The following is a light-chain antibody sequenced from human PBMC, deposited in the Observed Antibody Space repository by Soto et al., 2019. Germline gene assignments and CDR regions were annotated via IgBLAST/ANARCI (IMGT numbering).Light chain of an antibody. J-gene: IGLJ3*02. Sequence: QPVLTQPPSASGTPGQRVTISCSGSTSNLGTNYVYWYQQLPGTAPKLLIYRNNERPSGVPDRFSGSKSGTSAALAISGLRSDDDADYYCAAWDDSLSGFWVFGGGTKLTVL. CDR3: AAWDDSLSGFWV. CDR1: TSNLGTNY. V-gene: IGLV1-47*01. CDR2: RNN.